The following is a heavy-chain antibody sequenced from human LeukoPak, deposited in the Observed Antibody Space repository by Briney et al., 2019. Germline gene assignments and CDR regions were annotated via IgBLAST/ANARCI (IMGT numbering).Heavy chain of an antibody. CDR1: GFAFSSYN. Sequence: GGSLRLSCAASGFAFSSYNMKWVRQAPGKGLEWVANIIQDGSAQYYVDSVRGRFTISRDNAKNSLYLQMNSLKAEDTAVYYCAIDLFSCTSSSCYVYWGQGTLVTVSS. CDR3: AIDLFSCTSSSCYVY. J-gene: IGHJ4*02. V-gene: IGHV3-7*01. D-gene: IGHD2-2*01. CDR2: IIQDGSAQ.